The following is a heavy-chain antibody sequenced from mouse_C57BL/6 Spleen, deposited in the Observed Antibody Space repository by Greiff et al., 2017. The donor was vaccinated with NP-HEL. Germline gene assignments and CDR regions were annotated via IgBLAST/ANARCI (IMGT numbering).Heavy chain of an antibody. D-gene: IGHD1-1*01. CDR2: IDPETGGT. V-gene: IGHV1-15*01. CDR3: TRWDTTVVATGFDY. CDR1: GYTFTDYE. Sequence: VQLQQSGAELVRPGASVTLSCKASGYTFTDYEMHWVKQTPVHGLEWIGAIDPETGGTAYNQKFKGKAILTADKSSSTAYMELRSLTSEDSAVYYCTRWDTTVVATGFDYWGQGTTLTVSS. J-gene: IGHJ2*01.